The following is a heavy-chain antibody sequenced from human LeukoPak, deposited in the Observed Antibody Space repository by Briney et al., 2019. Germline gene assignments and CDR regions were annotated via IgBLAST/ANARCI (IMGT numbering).Heavy chain of an antibody. V-gene: IGHV1-18*04. Sequence: AASEKVSCKASGYTFTSYGISWVRQAPGQGLEWMGWISAYNGNTNYAQKLQGRVTMTTDTSTSTAYMELRSLRSDDTAVYYCARRGESRRMYYFDYWGQGTLVTVSP. CDR2: ISAYNGNT. D-gene: IGHD2-21*01. CDR1: GYTFTSYG. CDR3: ARRGESRRMYYFDY. J-gene: IGHJ4*02.